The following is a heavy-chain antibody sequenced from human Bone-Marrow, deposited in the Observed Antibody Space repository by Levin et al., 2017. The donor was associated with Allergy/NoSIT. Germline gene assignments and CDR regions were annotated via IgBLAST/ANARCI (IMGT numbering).Heavy chain of an antibody. CDR2: VYSSGST. CDR1: GDAISFNY. J-gene: IGHJ5*02. D-gene: IGHD2-2*01. V-gene: IGHV4-59*01. Sequence: SQTLSLTCAVSGDAISFNYWSWIRQPPGRGLEWIGYVYSSGSTNYNPSLKSRVTISVETPKNQFSLKLSSVTAADTAVYYCARGGDCSSRTCYRWFDPWGQGTLVTVSS. CDR3: ARGGDCSSRTCYRWFDP.